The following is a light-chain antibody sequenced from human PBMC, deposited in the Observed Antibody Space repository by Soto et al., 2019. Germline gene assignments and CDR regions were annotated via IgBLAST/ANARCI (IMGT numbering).Light chain of an antibody. V-gene: IGKV1-12*01. J-gene: IGKJ4*01. CDR3: QQANSFPLT. Sequence: DTQMTQSPSSVSASVGDRVTITCRASQGVNAWLAWYQKKPGKAPELLIYEASTLHSGVPSRFSGSGSGTDFTLTISSLQPEDFATYYCQQANSFPLTVGGGTKVEVQ. CDR2: EAS. CDR1: QGVNAW.